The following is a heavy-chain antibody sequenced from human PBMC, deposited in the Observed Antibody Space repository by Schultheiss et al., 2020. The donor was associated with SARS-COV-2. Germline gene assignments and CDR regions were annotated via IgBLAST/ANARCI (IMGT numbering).Heavy chain of an antibody. Sequence: GGSLRLSCAASGFTFSSYAMSWVRQAPGKGLEWVSTISGSGGSTYYADSVKGRFTISRDNSKNTLYLQMNSLRAEDTAVYYCARGGQWLVQQRHFDYWGQGTLVTVSS. CDR3: ARGGQWLVQQRHFDY. D-gene: IGHD6-19*01. CDR2: ISGSGGST. V-gene: IGHV3-23*01. CDR1: GFTFSSYA. J-gene: IGHJ4*02.